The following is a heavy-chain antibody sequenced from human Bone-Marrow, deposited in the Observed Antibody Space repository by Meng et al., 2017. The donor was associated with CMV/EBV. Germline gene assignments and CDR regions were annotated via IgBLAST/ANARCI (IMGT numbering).Heavy chain of an antibody. Sequence: YGGSFSGYYWSWIRQPPGKGLEWIGEINHSGSTNYNPSLKSRVTISVDTSKNQFSLKLSSVTAADTAVYYCARLGEYYDFWSGFTFDYWGQGTLVTVSS. CDR3: ARLGEYYDFWSGFTFDY. J-gene: IGHJ4*02. V-gene: IGHV4-34*01. CDR1: GGSFSGYY. CDR2: INHSGST. D-gene: IGHD3-3*01.